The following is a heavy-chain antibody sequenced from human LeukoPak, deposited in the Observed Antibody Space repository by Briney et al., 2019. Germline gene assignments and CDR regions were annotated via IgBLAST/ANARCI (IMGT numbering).Heavy chain of an antibody. CDR2: ISSSSSYT. CDR3: ARDPDTSGWYDY. D-gene: IGHD6-19*01. Sequence: LSLTCAVYGGSFSGYYWSWIRQAPGKGLEWVSYISSSSSYTNYADSVKGRFTISRDNAKNSLYLQMNSLRAEDTAVYYCARDPDTSGWYDYWGQGTLVTVSS. V-gene: IGHV3-11*06. J-gene: IGHJ4*02. CDR1: GGSFSGYY.